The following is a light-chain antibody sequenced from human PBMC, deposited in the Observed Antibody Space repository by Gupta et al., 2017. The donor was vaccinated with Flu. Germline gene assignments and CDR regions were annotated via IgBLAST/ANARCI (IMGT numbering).Light chain of an antibody. CDR2: DVP. CDR1: SNDVGSSNR. V-gene: IGLV2-11*01. Sequence: QAAPTPPRSVSGSPGPSVTISCTGTSNDVGSSNRDSWYEQRAGEAPKLILHDVPERPAGVPDRFSGSKAGNAASLTSAGLQADDEADYYCSSHAGRVTWVFGTGTTVTVL. CDR3: SSHAGRVTWV. J-gene: IGLJ1*01.